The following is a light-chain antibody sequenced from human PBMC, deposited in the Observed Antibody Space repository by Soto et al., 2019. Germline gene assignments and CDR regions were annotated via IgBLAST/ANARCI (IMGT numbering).Light chain of an antibody. CDR2: KAS. CDR1: QSINSW. Sequence: DIQMTQSPSTLSASVGDRVTITCRASQSINSWLAWYQQKPGKAPKLLIYKASRLEGGVPSRFSGSGSGTELTLTISSLQPDDFATYYCQQYSSYAYTFGQGTKLEIK. V-gene: IGKV1-5*03. J-gene: IGKJ2*01. CDR3: QQYSSYAYT.